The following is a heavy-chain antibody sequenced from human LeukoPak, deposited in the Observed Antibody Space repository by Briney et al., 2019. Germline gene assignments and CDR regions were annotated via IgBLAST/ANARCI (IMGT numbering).Heavy chain of an antibody. CDR2: IYSGGSK. Sequence: GGSLRLSCAASGFIVSSNYMSWVRQAPGKGLEWVSIIYSGGSKYYADSVKGRFTISRDNSKNTLYLQMNSLRAEDTAVYYCARAGYCSGGSCYGSDYWGQGTLVSVSS. D-gene: IGHD2-15*01. CDR1: GFIVSSNY. V-gene: IGHV3-53*01. CDR3: ARAGYCSGGSCYGSDY. J-gene: IGHJ4*02.